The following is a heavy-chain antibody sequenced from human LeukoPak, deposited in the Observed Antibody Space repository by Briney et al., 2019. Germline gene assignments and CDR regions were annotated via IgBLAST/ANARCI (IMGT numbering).Heavy chain of an antibody. Sequence: ASVKVSCKASGYTFTGYYMHWVRQAPGQGLEWMGWINPNSGGTNYAQKFQGRVTMTRDTSISTAYMELSRLRSDDTAVYYCARVSSVIVVVPAAIGGCFDYWGQGTLVTVSS. CDR3: ARVSSVIVVVPAAIGGCFDY. V-gene: IGHV1-2*02. D-gene: IGHD2-2*01. J-gene: IGHJ4*02. CDR2: INPNSGGT. CDR1: GYTFTGYY.